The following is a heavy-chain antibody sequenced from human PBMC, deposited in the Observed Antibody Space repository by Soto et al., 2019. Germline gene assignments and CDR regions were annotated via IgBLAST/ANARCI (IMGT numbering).Heavy chain of an antibody. V-gene: IGHV1-2*04. Sequence: ASGKVSCKASGYTFTGYYMHWVRQAPGQGLEWKGRNNPNSGGTNYAQKFQGWVTMTRDTSISTACMELSRLRFDDTAVYYCARESMTTVTAGVYYYGMDVWGQGTTVTVSS. CDR1: GYTFTGYY. CDR2: NNPNSGGT. D-gene: IGHD4-4*01. J-gene: IGHJ6*02. CDR3: ARESMTTVTAGVYYYGMDV.